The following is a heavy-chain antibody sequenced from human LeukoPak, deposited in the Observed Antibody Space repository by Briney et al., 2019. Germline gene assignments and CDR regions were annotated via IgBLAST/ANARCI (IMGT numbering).Heavy chain of an antibody. J-gene: IGHJ6*03. V-gene: IGHV3-21*01. D-gene: IGHD1-14*01. CDR3: ARDRGNQRGYYYYYMDV. Sequence: GGSLRLSCAGSGFTFSSYEMNWVRQAPGKGLEWVSSISSSSSYIYYADSVKGRFTISRDNAKNSLYLQMNSLRAEDTAVYYCARDRGNQRGYYYYYMDVWGKGTTVTVSS. CDR2: ISSSSSYI. CDR1: GFTFSSYE.